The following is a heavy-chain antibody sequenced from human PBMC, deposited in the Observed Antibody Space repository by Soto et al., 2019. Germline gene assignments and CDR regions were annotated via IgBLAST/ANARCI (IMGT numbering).Heavy chain of an antibody. Sequence: EVQLVESGGGLVQPGGSLRLSCAASGFTFSRYWMHWVRQAPGKGLVWVSRISGDGSSTSYADSVKGRFTISRDNAKNTLSLQMNSLRAEEKAVYYCAREGGLRYSYGYEASYYYAMDVWGQGTTVTVSS. CDR2: ISGDGSST. J-gene: IGHJ6*02. D-gene: IGHD5-18*01. CDR3: AREGGLRYSYGYEASYYYAMDV. V-gene: IGHV3-74*01. CDR1: GFTFSRYW.